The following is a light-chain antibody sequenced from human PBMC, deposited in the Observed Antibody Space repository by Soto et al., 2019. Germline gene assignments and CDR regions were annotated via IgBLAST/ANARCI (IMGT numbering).Light chain of an antibody. CDR1: KAIRSD. CDR2: NAS. Sequence: DMETIQAPSTRAASVGDRATIHCRASKAIRSDLAWFQQKPGKAPKLLVYNASSLKSGVPSRFSGSGSGTEFTLTISGLQPEDFTTYYCLQRYSSPRTFGQGTKV. CDR3: LQRYSSPRT. J-gene: IGKJ1*01. V-gene: IGKV1-17*01.